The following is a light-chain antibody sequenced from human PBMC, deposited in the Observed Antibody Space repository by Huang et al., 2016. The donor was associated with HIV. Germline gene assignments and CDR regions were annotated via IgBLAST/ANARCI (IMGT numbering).Light chain of an antibody. J-gene: IGKJ1*01. CDR2: KSS. V-gene: IGKV1-5*03. Sequence: DIQMTQSPSTLSASVGDRVTITCRASQSISYWLAWYQQKPGKAPNLLIYKSSTFQSGVPSRFSGSGSGTEFTLTISSLQPDDFATYYCQQYNSYSWTFGQGTKVEIK. CDR1: QSISYW. CDR3: QQYNSYSWT.